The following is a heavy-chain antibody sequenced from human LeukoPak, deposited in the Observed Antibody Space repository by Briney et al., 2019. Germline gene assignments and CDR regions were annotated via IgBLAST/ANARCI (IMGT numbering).Heavy chain of an antibody. CDR2: IYHSGST. CDR1: GGSISSSNW. J-gene: IGHJ5*02. D-gene: IGHD1-26*01. Sequence: SETLSLTCAVSGGSISSSNWWSWVRRPPGKGLEWIGEIYHSGSTNYNPSLKSRVTISVDKSKNQFSLKLSSVTAADTAVYYCAARGYYNWFDPWGQGTLVTVSS. CDR3: AARGYYNWFDP. V-gene: IGHV4-4*02.